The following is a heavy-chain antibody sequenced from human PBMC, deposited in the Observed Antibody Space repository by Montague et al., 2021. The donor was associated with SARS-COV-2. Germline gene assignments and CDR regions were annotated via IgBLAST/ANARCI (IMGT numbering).Heavy chain of an antibody. J-gene: IGHJ6*02. Sequence: SETLSLTCTVSGGSISSSSYYWGRIRQPPGKGLEWIGSIYYNGSTYYNPSLKSRVTISVDTSKNQFSLKLSSVTAADTAVYYCARVGRQQLVRLSGMDVWGQGTTVTVSS. D-gene: IGHD6-13*01. CDR3: ARVGRQQLVRLSGMDV. CDR2: IYYNGST. V-gene: IGHV4-39*07. CDR1: GGSISSSSYY.